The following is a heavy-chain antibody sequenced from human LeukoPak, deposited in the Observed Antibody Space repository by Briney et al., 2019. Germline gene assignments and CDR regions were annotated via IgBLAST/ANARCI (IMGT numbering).Heavy chain of an antibody. J-gene: IGHJ4*02. V-gene: IGHV3-23*01. CDR2: ISSGGAYT. CDR3: AKDLPGERHDY. Sequence: PGGSLRLSCTGSGFTFSSYGLFWVRQAPGKGLEWVSAISSGGAYTYYADSVKGRSTISRDNSKNTLYLQMNSLRVEDTAIYYCAKDLPGERHDYWGQGTLVTVSS. CDR1: GFTFSSYG. D-gene: IGHD3-10*01.